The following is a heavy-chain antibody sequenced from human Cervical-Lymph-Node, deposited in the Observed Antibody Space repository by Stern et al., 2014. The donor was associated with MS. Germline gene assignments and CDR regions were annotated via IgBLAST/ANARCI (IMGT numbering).Heavy chain of an antibody. D-gene: IGHD3-22*01. CDR1: VGTFSSYT. V-gene: IGHV1-69*09. CDR2: IIPILGIA. J-gene: IGHJ6*02. Sequence: QVQLVESGAEVKKPGSSVKVSCKASVGTFSSYTISWVRQAPGQGLEWMGRIIPILGIANYAQKFQGRVTITADKSTSTAYMELSSLRSEDTAVYYCARPGWTMTTPRPYGMDVWGQGTTVTVSS. CDR3: ARPGWTMTTPRPYGMDV.